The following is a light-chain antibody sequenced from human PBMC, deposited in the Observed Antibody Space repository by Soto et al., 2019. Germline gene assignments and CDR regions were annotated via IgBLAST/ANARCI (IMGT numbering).Light chain of an antibody. CDR3: QQYGSSPRFT. J-gene: IGKJ3*01. V-gene: IGKV3-20*01. Sequence: EIVLTQSPGTLSLSPGERATLSCRASQSVSSSYLAWYQQKPGQAPGLLIYGASSRATGIPDRFSGSGSGTDFSLTISRLEPEDFAVYYCQQYGSSPRFTFGPGTKVEIK. CDR1: QSVSSSY. CDR2: GAS.